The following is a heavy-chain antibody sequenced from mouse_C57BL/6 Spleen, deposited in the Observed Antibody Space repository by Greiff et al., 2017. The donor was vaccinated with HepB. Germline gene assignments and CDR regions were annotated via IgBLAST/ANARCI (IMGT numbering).Heavy chain of an antibody. D-gene: IGHD2-2*01. Sequence: VQLQQPGAELVKPGASVKMSCKASGYTFTSYWITWVKQRPGQGLEWIGDIYPGSGSTNYNEKFKSKATLTVDTSSSTAYMQLSSLTSEDSAFYYCARRGGYDVRYFDVWGTGTTVTVSS. J-gene: IGHJ1*03. CDR3: ARRGGYDVRYFDV. CDR2: IYPGSGST. V-gene: IGHV1-55*01. CDR1: GYTFTSYW.